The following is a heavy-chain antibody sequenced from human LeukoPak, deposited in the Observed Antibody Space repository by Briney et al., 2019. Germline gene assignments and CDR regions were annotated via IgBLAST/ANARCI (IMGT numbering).Heavy chain of an antibody. V-gene: IGHV3-74*01. D-gene: IGHD1-26*01. CDR3: AKGGSYPIDY. CDR1: GFTFSSYW. Sequence: PRGSLRLSCAASGFTFSSYWMHWVRQAPGKGLVWVSRINSDGSSTSYADSVEGRFTISRDNAKNTLYLQMNSLRAGDTAVYYCAKGGSYPIDYWGQGALVTVSS. J-gene: IGHJ4*02. CDR2: INSDGSST.